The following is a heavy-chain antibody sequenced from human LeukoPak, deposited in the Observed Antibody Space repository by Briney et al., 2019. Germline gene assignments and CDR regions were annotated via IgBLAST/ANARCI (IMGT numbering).Heavy chain of an antibody. J-gene: IGHJ4*02. D-gene: IGHD4-11*01. CDR1: GFTFSTYG. CDR2: ISFDGNNE. CDR3: ARGGTGLQSPFDS. Sequence: GGSLRLSCAASGFTFSTYGMHWVRQAPGKGLEWVAVISFDGNNEYYADSVKGRFTISRDNSKNTLYLQMNSLRAEDTAVYYCARGGTGLQSPFDSWGQGTTVTVSS. V-gene: IGHV3-30*03.